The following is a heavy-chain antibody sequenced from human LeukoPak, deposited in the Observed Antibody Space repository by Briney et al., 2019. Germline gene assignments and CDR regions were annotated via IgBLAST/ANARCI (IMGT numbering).Heavy chain of an antibody. CDR3: ARTSGGRGFYYYMDV. D-gene: IGHD2-15*01. CDR1: GFTFSSYS. J-gene: IGHJ6*03. V-gene: IGHV3-21*01. Sequence: GGSLRLSCAASGFTFSSYSMNWVRQAPGKGLEWVSSISSSSSYIYYSDSVKGRFTISRDNAKNSLYLKMNRLRAEHTAVYYCARTSGGRGFYYYMDVWGKGTTVTISS. CDR2: ISSSSSYI.